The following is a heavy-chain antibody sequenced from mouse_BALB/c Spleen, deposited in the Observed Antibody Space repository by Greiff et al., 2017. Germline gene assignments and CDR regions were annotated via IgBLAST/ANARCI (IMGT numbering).Heavy chain of an antibody. Sequence: EVQLVESGGGLVKPGGSLKLSCAASGFTFSSYAMPWVRQTPEKRLEWVATISSGDSYTYYPDSVKGRFTISRDNAKNTLYLQMSSLRSEDTAMYYCAGRGYYGNYGSYWYFDVWGAGTTVTVSS. CDR1: GFTFSSYA. CDR2: ISSGDSYT. V-gene: IGHV5-9-3*01. D-gene: IGHD2-1*01. CDR3: AGRGYYGNYGSYWYFDV. J-gene: IGHJ1*01.